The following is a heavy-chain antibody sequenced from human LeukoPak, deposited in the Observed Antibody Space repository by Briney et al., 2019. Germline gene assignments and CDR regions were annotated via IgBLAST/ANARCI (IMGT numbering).Heavy chain of an antibody. J-gene: IGHJ4*02. CDR3: ATRYSSSWYLY. Sequence: SETLSLTCTVSGGSISSSSYYRGWIRQPPGKGLEWIGSIYYSGSTYYNPSIKSRVTISVDTSKNQFSLKLSSVTAADTAVYYCATRYSSSWYLYWGQGTLVTVSS. V-gene: IGHV4-39*01. CDR2: IYYSGST. D-gene: IGHD6-13*01. CDR1: GGSISSSSYY.